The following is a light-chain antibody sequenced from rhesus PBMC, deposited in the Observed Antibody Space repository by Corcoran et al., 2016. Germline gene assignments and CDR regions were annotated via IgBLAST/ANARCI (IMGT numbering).Light chain of an antibody. CDR3: LQYNSDPT. J-gene: IGKJ4*01. CDR2: DAS. V-gene: IGKV1-43*02. Sequence: DIQMTQSPSSLSASVGDRVTITCRASKGISNYLSWYQQKPGKAPKLLIYDASTLPSGVPSRFSGSGFGTDFTLTISSLQPEDFATYYCLQYNSDPTFGGGTKVEIK. CDR1: KGISNY.